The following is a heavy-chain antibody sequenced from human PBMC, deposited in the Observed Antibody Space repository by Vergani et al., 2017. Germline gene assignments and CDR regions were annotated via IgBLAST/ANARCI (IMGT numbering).Heavy chain of an antibody. CDR1: GGSISSSSHF. Sequence: QLQLHKSGPGLVKPSETLSLIWTLSGGSISSSSHFWGWPRQTPGTGLDWIGSIYYSGSTCYNPSLKSRVSISVDTSKNQFSLKLNSVTAADSAVYYCARHDSGHYDSSYYGFDFWGQGTTVTVSS. V-gene: IGHV4-39*01. CDR3: ARHDSGHYDSSYYGFDF. CDR2: IYYSGST. D-gene: IGHD3-16*01. J-gene: IGHJ6*02.